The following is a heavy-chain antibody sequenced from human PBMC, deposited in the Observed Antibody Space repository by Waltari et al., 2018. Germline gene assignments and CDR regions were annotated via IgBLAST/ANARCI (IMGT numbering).Heavy chain of an antibody. CDR1: GGSISSGSYY. CDR3: ARGEMALWADFDY. J-gene: IGHJ4*02. V-gene: IGHV4-61*02. D-gene: IGHD3-10*01. Sequence: QVQLQESGPGLVKPSQTLSLTCTVSGGSISSGSYYWSWIRQPAGKGLEWIGRIYTSGSTNYNPSLKSRGTISVDTAKNQFALKLSSVTAADTAVYYCARGEMALWADFDYWGQGTLVTVSS. CDR2: IYTSGST.